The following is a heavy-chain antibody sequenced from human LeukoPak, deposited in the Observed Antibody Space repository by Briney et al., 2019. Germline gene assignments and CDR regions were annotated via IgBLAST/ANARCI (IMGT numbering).Heavy chain of an antibody. D-gene: IGHD6-13*01. CDR2: ISSSGSTI. Sequence: PGGSLRLSCAASGFTFSDYYMSWIRQAPGKGLEWVSYISSSGSTIYYADSVKGRFTISRDNSRNTLYLQLNSLRAEDTAVYFCASSVLYSSTWAFDYWGQGTLVTVSS. CDR1: GFTFSDYY. V-gene: IGHV3-11*01. CDR3: ASSVLYSSTWAFDY. J-gene: IGHJ4*02.